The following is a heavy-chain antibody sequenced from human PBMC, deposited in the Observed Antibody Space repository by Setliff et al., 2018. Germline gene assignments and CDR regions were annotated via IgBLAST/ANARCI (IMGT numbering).Heavy chain of an antibody. J-gene: IGHJ6*02. CDR1: GGTFSRYV. V-gene: IGHV1-69*05. CDR3: ARVSIAAPSYYGMDV. D-gene: IGHD2-21*01. Sequence: GASVKVSCKASGGTFSRYVMNWVRQAPGQGLEWMGGINTNFGSASYAQKLQGRVTITTDESTSTAYMELSSLRSEDTAVYYCARVSIAAPSYYGMDVWGRGTTVTVSS. CDR2: INTNFGSA.